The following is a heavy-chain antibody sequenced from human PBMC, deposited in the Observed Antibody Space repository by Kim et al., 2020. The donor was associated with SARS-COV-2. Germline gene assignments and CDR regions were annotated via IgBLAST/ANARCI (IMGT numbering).Heavy chain of an antibody. CDR2: A. Sequence: ANYAQKFQGRVTITADKSTSTAYMELSSLRSEDTAVYYCARDPGDGYNWTWGQGTLVTVSS. CDR3: ARDPGDGYNWT. V-gene: IGHV1-69*04. D-gene: IGHD5-12*01. J-gene: IGHJ5*02.